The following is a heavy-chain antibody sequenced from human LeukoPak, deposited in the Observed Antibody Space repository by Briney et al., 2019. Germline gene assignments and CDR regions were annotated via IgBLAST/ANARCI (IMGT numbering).Heavy chain of an antibody. D-gene: IGHD2-15*01. V-gene: IGHV1-2*02. CDR1: GYPFTGYY. CDR2: INPDSGGT. CDR3: ARISSGYCSGGSCNTKGYYLDY. Sequence: ALVKVSCKASGYPFTGYYIHWVRQAPGQGLEWMGWINPDSGGTNYAQKFQGRVTMTRDTSISTAYLELSRLRSDDTAVYYCARISSGYCSGGSCNTKGYYLDYWGQGTLVTVSS. J-gene: IGHJ4*02.